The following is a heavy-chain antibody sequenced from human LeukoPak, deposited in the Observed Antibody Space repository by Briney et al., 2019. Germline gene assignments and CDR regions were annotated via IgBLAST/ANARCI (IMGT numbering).Heavy chain of an antibody. V-gene: IGHV3-13*04. Sequence: GGSLRLSCVVSGFTFSSYDMHWVRQGTGKGLEWVSANGTGGDTYYLGSVKGRFTISRENGKNSLYLQMNSLRAGDTAVYYCAREGSGGRGVDYWGQGTLVTVSS. CDR3: AREGSGGRGVDY. CDR1: GFTFSSYD. D-gene: IGHD3-16*01. J-gene: IGHJ4*02. CDR2: NGTGGDT.